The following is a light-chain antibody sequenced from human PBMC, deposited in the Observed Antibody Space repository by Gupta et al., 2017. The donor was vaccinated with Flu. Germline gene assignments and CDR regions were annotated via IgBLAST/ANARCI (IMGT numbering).Light chain of an antibody. CDR3: QQYGNSPQIT. V-gene: IGKV3-20*01. CDR1: QSVWSSY. Sequence: VLTQSPGTLSFSPGERATLSCRASQSVWSSYLAWYQQKPGQAPRLLIYGASSRATGIPDRFSGSGSGTDFTLTISRLEPEDFAVYYCQQYGNSPQITFGQGTRLEMK. J-gene: IGKJ5*01. CDR2: GAS.